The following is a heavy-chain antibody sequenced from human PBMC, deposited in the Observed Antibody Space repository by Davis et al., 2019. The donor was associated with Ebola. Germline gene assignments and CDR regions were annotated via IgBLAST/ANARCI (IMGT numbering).Heavy chain of an antibody. CDR3: AKRATVKVAGANYYNAMDV. J-gene: IGHJ6*04. V-gene: IGHV3-64D*06. CDR1: GFTFSGYS. D-gene: IGHD6-19*01. Sequence: GESLKISCSASGFTFSGYSIHWVRQAPGKGLEYVSSINSDGGRTYYADAVRGRFTISRDNSKNTLYLQMNSLRAEDTAVFYCAKRATVKVAGANYYNAMDVWGKGTTVTVSS. CDR2: INSDGGRT.